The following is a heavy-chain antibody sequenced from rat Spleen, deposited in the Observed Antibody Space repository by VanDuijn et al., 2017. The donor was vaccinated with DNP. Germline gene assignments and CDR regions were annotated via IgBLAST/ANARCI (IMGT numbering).Heavy chain of an antibody. CDR2: IIYDGSRT. CDR3: ATFEGRDA. Sequence: EVQLVESGGGLVQSGRSLKVSCAASGFTFSDYNMAWVRQAPKKGLEWVATIIYDGSRTYYRDSVKGRFTISRDNAKSTLNLQMDSLRSEDTATYYCATFEGRDAWGQGTSVTVSS. D-gene: IGHD1-11*01. V-gene: IGHV5S10*01. J-gene: IGHJ4*01. CDR1: GFTFSDYN.